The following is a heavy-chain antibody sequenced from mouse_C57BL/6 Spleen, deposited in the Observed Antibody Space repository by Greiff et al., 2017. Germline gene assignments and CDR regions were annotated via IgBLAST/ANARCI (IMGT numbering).Heavy chain of an antibody. V-gene: IGHV1-55*01. CDR2: IYPGSGST. J-gene: IGHJ1*03. CDR3: ARGREYYGDGGYFDV. Sequence: VQLQQPGAELVKPGASVKMSCKASGYTFTSYWITWVKQRPGQGLEWIGDIYPGSGSTNYNEKFKSKATLTVDTSSSTAYMQRSSLTSEDSAVYYCARGREYYGDGGYFDVGGTGTTVTVSS. D-gene: IGHD1-1*01. CDR1: GYTFTSYW.